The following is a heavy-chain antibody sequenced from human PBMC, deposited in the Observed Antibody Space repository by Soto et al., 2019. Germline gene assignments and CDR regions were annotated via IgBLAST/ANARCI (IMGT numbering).Heavy chain of an antibody. V-gene: IGHV3-23*01. D-gene: IGHD1-26*01. CDR3: AAMSREYYYYGMDV. CDR1: GFTFSSYA. CDR2: ISGSGGST. J-gene: IGHJ6*02. Sequence: EVQLLESGGGLVQPGGSLRLSCEDSGFTFSSYAMSWVRQAPGKGLEWVSAISGSGGSTYYADSVKGRFTISRDNSKNTLYLQMNSLRAEDRAVYYGAAMSREYYYYGMDVWGQGTTVTVSS.